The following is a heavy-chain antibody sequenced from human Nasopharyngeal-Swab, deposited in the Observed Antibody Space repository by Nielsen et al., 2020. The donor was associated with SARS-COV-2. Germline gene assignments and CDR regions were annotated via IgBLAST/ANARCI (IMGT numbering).Heavy chain of an antibody. Sequence: GESLKISCAASGFIFSASAIHWVCQASGKGLEWVCRIGDKDHNYATTYGASVQGRFTISRDDSKNTAFLQIDSLKTEDTALYYCTTDFYFDYWGQGTLVTVSS. CDR2: IGDKDHNYAT. J-gene: IGHJ4*02. V-gene: IGHV3-73*01. CDR1: GFIFSASA. CDR3: TTDFYFDY.